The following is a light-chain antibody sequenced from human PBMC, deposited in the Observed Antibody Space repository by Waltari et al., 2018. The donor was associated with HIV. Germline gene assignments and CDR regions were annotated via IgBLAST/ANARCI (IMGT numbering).Light chain of an antibody. Sequence: SYELPQPPSVSVSPGQPARITCSGDALPNHHLYWSQQKPGQAPVLVIYKDSERPSGIPERFSGSSSGTAVTLTISGVQAEDEADYYCQSADSSDTYWVVFGGGTKLTVL. V-gene: IGLV3-25*03. CDR3: QSADSSDTYWVV. J-gene: IGLJ2*01. CDR1: ALPNHH. CDR2: KDS.